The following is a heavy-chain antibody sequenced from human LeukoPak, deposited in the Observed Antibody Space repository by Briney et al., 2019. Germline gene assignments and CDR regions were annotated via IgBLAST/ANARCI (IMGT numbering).Heavy chain of an antibody. V-gene: IGHV3-7*03. CDR2: IKQDGSEK. J-gene: IGHJ3*02. CDR1: GFTFSSYW. D-gene: IGHD2-2*01. CDR3: ANQLPIVVVPAAHRGGPPRADYDAFDI. Sequence: GGSLRLSCAASGFTFSSYWMSWVRQAPGKGLEWVANIKQDGSEKYYVDSVKGRFTISRDNAKNSLYLQMNSLRAEDTAVYYCANQLPIVVVPAAHRGGPPRADYDAFDIWGQGTMVTVSS.